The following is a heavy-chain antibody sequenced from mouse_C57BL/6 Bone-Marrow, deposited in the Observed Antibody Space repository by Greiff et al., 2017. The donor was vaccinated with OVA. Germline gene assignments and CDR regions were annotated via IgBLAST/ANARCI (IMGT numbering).Heavy chain of an antibody. Sequence: VQLKESGAELVRPGASVKLSCTASGFNITDDYMHWVKQRPEQGLEWIGWIDPENGDTEYASKFQGKATITADTSSNTAYLQLRSLTSEDTAVYYCTSYGNFDYWGQGTTLTVSS. CDR2: IDPENGDT. CDR1: GFNITDDY. D-gene: IGHD2-1*01. J-gene: IGHJ2*01. CDR3: TSYGNFDY. V-gene: IGHV14-4*01.